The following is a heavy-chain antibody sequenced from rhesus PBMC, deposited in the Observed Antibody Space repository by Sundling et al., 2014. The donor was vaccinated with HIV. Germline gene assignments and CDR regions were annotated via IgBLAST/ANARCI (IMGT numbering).Heavy chain of an antibody. CDR1: GGSISDIYR. Sequence: QVQLQESGPGLVKPSETLSLTCAVSGGSISDIYRWNWIRQPPGKGLEWIGFIYGTITDTNYNPSLRSRVTISKDTSKNQFSLDLSSVTAADTAVYYCARSSYFDDDYGYLIWGQGVLVTVSS. J-gene: IGHJ4*01. V-gene: IGHV4S10*01. CDR3: ARSSYFDDDYGYLI. D-gene: IGHD3-9*01. CDR2: IYGTITDT.